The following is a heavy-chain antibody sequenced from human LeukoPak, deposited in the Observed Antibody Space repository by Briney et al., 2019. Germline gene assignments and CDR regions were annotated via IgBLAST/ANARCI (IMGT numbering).Heavy chain of an antibody. V-gene: IGHV5-51*01. D-gene: IGHD6-19*01. Sequence: KPGESLKISCQGSGYSFTSYWIGWVRQMPGKGLEWMGLIYPGDSDTKYSPSFQGQVTISADKSITTAYLQWSSLKSSDTAMYYCARGASRPYIAVAPVDYWGQGTLVTVSS. CDR1: GYSFTSYW. J-gene: IGHJ4*02. CDR2: IYPGDSDT. CDR3: ARGASRPYIAVAPVDY.